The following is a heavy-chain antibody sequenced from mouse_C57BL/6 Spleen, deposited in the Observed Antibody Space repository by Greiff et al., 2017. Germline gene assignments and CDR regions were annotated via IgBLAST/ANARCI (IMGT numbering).Heavy chain of an antibody. J-gene: IGHJ1*03. D-gene: IGHD2-3*01. CDR2: ISNGGGST. V-gene: IGHV5-12*01. Sequence: EVMLVESGGGLVQPGGSLKLSCAASGFTFSDYYMYWVRQTPEKRLEWVAYISNGGGSTYYPDNVKGRFTISRDNAKNTLYLQMSRLKSEDTAMYYCARQALDGYRYFDVWGTGTTVTVSS. CDR1: GFTFSDYY. CDR3: ARQALDGYRYFDV.